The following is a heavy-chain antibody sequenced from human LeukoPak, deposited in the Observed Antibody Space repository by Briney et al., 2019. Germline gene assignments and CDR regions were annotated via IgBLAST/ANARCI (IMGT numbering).Heavy chain of an antibody. J-gene: IGHJ5*01. D-gene: IGHD4-17*01. CDR2: ISGRDDST. CDR3: ARAPTVTTRVFAS. V-gene: IGHV3-23*01. CDR1: GFTFSSYA. Sequence: GGSLRLSCAASGFTFSSYAMSWVRQAPGKGLEWVSTISGRDDSTYADSVKGRFTISRDNAKNSLYLQLNSLRAEDTAVYYCARAPTVTTRVFASWGQGTLVTVSS.